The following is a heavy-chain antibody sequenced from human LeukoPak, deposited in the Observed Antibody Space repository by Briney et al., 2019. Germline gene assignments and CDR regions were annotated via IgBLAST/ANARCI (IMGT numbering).Heavy chain of an antibody. Sequence: ASVKVSCKVSGYTLTELSMHWVRQAPGKGLEWMGGFDPEDGETIYAQKFQGRVTMTEDTSTDTAYMELSSLRSKDTAVYYCATGDSGSYYGFGAFDIWGQGTMVTASS. CDR1: GYTLTELS. CDR2: FDPEDGET. CDR3: ATGDSGSYYGFGAFDI. V-gene: IGHV1-24*01. D-gene: IGHD1-26*01. J-gene: IGHJ3*02.